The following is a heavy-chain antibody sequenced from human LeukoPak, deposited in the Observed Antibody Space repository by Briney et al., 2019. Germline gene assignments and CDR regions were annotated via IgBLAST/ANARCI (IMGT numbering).Heavy chain of an antibody. J-gene: IGHJ4*02. V-gene: IGHV3-33*06. D-gene: IGHD3-22*01. CDR3: AKGEYYYDSSGFDY. CDR1: GFTFSSYG. Sequence: GRSLRLSCAASGFTFSSYGMHWVRQAPGKGLEWVAVIWYDGSNKYYADSVKGRFTISRDNSKNTLYLQMNSLRAEDTAVYYCAKGEYYYDSSGFDYWGQGTLVTVSS. CDR2: IWYDGSNK.